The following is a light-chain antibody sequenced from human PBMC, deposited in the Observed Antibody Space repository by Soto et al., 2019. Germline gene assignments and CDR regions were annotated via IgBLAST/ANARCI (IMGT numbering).Light chain of an antibody. V-gene: IGKV3-20*01. J-gene: IGKJ4*01. CDR1: QTVSSGY. CDR2: GAS. CDR3: QQYGSSPLT. Sequence: EIVLTQSPGTLSLSPGERATLSCRASQTVSSGYLAWYQQRPGQAPRLLISGASRRAAGIPDKFSGSGSGRDFTLIISRLEPEDVAVYFCQQYGSSPLTFXGGTKLDIK.